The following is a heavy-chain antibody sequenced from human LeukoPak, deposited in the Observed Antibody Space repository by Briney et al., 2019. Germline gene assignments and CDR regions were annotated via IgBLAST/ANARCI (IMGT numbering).Heavy chain of an antibody. CDR1: GGSFSGYY. Sequence: PSETLSLTCAVYGGSFSGYYWSWIRQPPGKGLEWIGEINHSGSTNYNPSLKSRVTISVDTSKNQFSLKLSSVTAADMAVYYCARGALTGYSSSWYRGGFDYWGQGTLVTVSS. J-gene: IGHJ4*02. V-gene: IGHV4-34*01. CDR3: ARGALTGYSSSWYRGGFDY. D-gene: IGHD6-13*01. CDR2: INHSGST.